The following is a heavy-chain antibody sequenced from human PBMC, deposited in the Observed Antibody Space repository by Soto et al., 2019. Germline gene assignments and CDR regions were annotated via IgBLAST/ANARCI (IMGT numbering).Heavy chain of an antibody. D-gene: IGHD6-19*01. Sequence: GGSLRLSCAASGFSFSSYGMHWVRQAPGKGLEWVAVISYDGNNKYADSVKGRVTTSRDNSKNTLYLQMHSLRDEDTAVYYCARERDSSSAWNHFDYWGQGTQVTVSS. CDR3: ARERDSSSAWNHFDY. CDR2: ISYDGNNK. V-gene: IGHV3-30*03. J-gene: IGHJ4*02. CDR1: GFSFSSYG.